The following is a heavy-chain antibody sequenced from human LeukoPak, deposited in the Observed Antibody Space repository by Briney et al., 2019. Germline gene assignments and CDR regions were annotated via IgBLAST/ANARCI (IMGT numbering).Heavy chain of an antibody. CDR3: AKGYYYDSSGYPDY. V-gene: IGHV3-23*01. CDR2: ISASGGST. D-gene: IGHD3-22*01. J-gene: IGHJ4*02. CDR1: GFTFSSSA. Sequence: PGGSLRLSCAASGFTFSSSAMSWVRQVPGKGLEWVSGISASGGSTYYADSVRGRFTISRDNAKNSLYLQMNSLRAEDTALYYCAKGYYYDSSGYPDYWGQGTLVTVSS.